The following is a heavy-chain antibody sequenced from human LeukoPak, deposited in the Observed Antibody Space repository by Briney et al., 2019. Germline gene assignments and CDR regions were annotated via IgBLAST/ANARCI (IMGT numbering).Heavy chain of an antibody. Sequence: GGSLRLSCVASGFTFYDYAMHWVRHAPGKGLEWVSGISWNSGSIGYADSVKGRFTISRDNAKSSLYLQMNSLRAEDTALYYCAKGPGYDFWSGYYVFDPWGQGTLVTVSS. CDR3: AKGPGYDFWSGYYVFDP. V-gene: IGHV3-9*01. CDR1: GFTFYDYA. CDR2: ISWNSGSI. J-gene: IGHJ5*02. D-gene: IGHD3-3*01.